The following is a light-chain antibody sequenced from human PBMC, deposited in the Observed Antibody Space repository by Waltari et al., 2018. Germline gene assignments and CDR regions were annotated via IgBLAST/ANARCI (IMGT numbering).Light chain of an antibody. Sequence: QSALTQPASVSGSPGQSITTSCTGTSSDVGAYKYFSWYQQHPGKVPKLIVFDVSNRPAGVPDRFSGSKSGNTASLTISGLQAEDEADYYCNSYTRSNTYVFGTGTRVTVL. V-gene: IGLV2-14*03. CDR1: SSDVGAYKY. CDR3: NSYTRSNTYV. CDR2: DVS. J-gene: IGLJ1*01.